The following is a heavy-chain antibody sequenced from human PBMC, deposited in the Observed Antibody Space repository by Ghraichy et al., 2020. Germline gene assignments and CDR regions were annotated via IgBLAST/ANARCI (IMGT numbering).Heavy chain of an antibody. CDR1: GFTFSSYD. Sequence: LSLTCAASGFTFSSYDIHWVRQAPGKGLEWVAIMLYDGSHQYYADSVKGRFTISRDYSQSTLYLQMNSLRHEDTAVYYCAKDGPVADFDSWGQGTLVTVSS. J-gene: IGHJ4*02. D-gene: IGHD6-19*01. CDR2: MLYDGSHQ. V-gene: IGHV3-30*18. CDR3: AKDGPVADFDS.